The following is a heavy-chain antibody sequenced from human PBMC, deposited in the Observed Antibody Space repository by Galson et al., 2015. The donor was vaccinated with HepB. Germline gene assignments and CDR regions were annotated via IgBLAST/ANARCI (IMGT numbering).Heavy chain of an antibody. J-gene: IGHJ5*01. CDR3: AKGYGLFDS. Sequence: SLRLSCAASGFAFDTHAMSWVRQAPGRALEWISGISGNGDSSFYADSVKGRFTVSRDNCNNMLYLQMNSLRAEDAGQYFGAKGYGLFDSWGQGILVTVSS. CDR1: GFAFDTHA. D-gene: IGHD5-18*01. V-gene: IGHV3-23*01. CDR2: ISGNGDSS.